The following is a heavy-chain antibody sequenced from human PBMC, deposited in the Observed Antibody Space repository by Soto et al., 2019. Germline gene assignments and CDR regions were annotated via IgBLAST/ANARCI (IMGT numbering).Heavy chain of an antibody. CDR3: ARDAPGVAPH. CDR2: INYRGTT. J-gene: IGHJ4*02. Sequence: QVQLQESGPGLVKPSQTLSLICTVSGDAVISGDTYLNWIRQHPERGLEWMGYINYRGTTNYHPALKSRILISVDTSANQFSLRLTSVTAADTAVYYCARDAPGVAPHWGQRALVTVSS. V-gene: IGHV4-31*03. CDR1: GDAVISGDTY. D-gene: IGHD2-15*01.